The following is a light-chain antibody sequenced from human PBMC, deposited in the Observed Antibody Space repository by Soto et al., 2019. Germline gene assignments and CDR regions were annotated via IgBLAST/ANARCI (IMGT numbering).Light chain of an antibody. CDR3: QQANSFPLT. CDR2: TGS. CDR1: QGISNW. V-gene: IGKV1-12*01. Sequence: DLQMTQSPSSVSASVGDRVSITCRASQGISNWLAWYQQKPGRAPKLLIYTGSSLQSGVPSRFSGNGSGTDFTLTISSLQHEDVATYYCQQANSFPLTFGGGTKVEIK. J-gene: IGKJ4*01.